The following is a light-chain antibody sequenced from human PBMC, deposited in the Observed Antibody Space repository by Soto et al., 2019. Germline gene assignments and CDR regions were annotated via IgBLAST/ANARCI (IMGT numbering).Light chain of an antibody. Sequence: IQMTQSPSSLSASVGVRVTITCRASQSISSYLNWYQQKPGKAPKLLIYAASSLQSGVPSRFSGSGSGTDFTLTISSLQPEDFATYYCQQSYSTLALTFGGGTKVDIK. CDR2: AAS. J-gene: IGKJ4*01. CDR1: QSISSY. V-gene: IGKV1-39*01. CDR3: QQSYSTLALT.